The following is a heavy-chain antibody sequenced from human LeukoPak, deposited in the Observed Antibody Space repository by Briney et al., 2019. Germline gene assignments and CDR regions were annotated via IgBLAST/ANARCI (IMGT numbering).Heavy chain of an antibody. CDR1: GGTFSSYA. CDR2: IIPIFGIA. J-gene: IGHJ4*02. V-gene: IGHV1-69*04. CDR3: ARHGGNQSLDY. D-gene: IGHD4-23*01. Sequence: SVKVSCKASGGTFSSYAISWVRRAPGQGLEWMGRIIPIFGIANYAQKFQGRVTITADKPTSTAYMELSSLRSEDTAVYYCARHGGNQSLDYWGQGTLVTVSS.